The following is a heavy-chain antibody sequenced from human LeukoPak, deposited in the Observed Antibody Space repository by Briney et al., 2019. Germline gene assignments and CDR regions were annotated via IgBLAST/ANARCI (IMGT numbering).Heavy chain of an antibody. V-gene: IGHV1-2*02. D-gene: IGHD3-3*02. J-gene: IGHJ4*02. CDR3: ARSVPPSAGVISISFDY. Sequence: ASVKVSCKASGYTFTGYYMHCVRQAPGQGLEWMGWINPNSGGTNYAQKFRGRVTMTRDTSISTAYMELSRLRSDDTAVYYCARSVPPSAGVISISFDYWGQGTLVTVSS. CDR1: GYTFTGYY. CDR2: INPNSGGT.